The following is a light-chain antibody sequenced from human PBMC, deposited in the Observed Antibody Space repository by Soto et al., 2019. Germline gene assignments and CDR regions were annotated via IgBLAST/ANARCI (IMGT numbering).Light chain of an antibody. CDR1: SSNIGSFYD. CDR3: QSYDNSLNHVV. J-gene: IGLJ2*01. V-gene: IGLV1-40*01. CDR2: GDN. Sequence: QLVLTQPPSVSGAPGQRVTIPCTGSSSNIGSFYDVHWYQQLPGTVPKLLIYGDNNRPSGVPDRFSGSKSGTEASLAITGLQAEDEADYYCQSYDNSLNHVVFGAGTKLTVL.